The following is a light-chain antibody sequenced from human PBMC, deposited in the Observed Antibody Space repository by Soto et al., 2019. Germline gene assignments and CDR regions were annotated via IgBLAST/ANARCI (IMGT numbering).Light chain of an antibody. CDR3: QQYVTYSRT. CDR2: QAS. V-gene: IGKV1-5*03. CDR1: QSISTW. Sequence: DIPMTQSPSTLSASVGDRVTITCRASQSISTWLAWYQHKPGQAPNLLIYQASSLEGGVPSRFSGSGSGTEFTLTISSLQPDDFGTYYCQQYVTYSRTFGQGTKVETK. J-gene: IGKJ2*02.